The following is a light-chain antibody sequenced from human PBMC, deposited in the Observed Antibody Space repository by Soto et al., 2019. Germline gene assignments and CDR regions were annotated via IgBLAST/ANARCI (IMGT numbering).Light chain of an antibody. CDR2: EAS. CDR3: QKYNGTPRT. V-gene: IGKV1-27*01. CDR1: QDISGH. J-gene: IGKJ1*01. Sequence: DIQVTQSPSSLSASVGDRVTITCRASQDISGHLAWYQQKPGKVPKLLIYEASTLQSRVPSRFSASGSGTDFTLTISSLQPEDVATYYCQKYNGTPRTFGKGPRWNSN.